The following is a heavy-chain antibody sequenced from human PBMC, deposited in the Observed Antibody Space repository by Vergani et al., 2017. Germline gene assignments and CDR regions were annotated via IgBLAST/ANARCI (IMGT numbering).Heavy chain of an antibody. Sequence: EVQLVESGGGLVQPGGSLRLSCAASGFTFSSYEMNWVRQAPGKGLEWVSAISGSGGSTYYADSVKDRFTISRDNSKNTLYLQMKSLRAEDTAVYYCAKDVTRIAAAIIDYWGQGTLVTVSS. V-gene: IGHV3-23*04. CDR2: ISGSGGST. J-gene: IGHJ4*02. D-gene: IGHD6-13*01. CDR1: GFTFSSYE. CDR3: AKDVTRIAAAIIDY.